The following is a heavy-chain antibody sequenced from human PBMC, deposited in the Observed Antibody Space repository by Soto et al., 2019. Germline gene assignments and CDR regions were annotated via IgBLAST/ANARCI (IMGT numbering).Heavy chain of an antibody. CDR2: IYDSGIT. V-gene: IGHV4-59*01. CDR3: ARGEERVAMPSGS. D-gene: IGHD2-2*01. Sequence: SETLSRTCTVSCGSISSYYWSWIRQPPGKGLYCIGYIYDSGITNXXPCLKSRXXISVGTSKNQXSLKLXSVTAAYAAVYYCARGEERVAMPSGSWGQGTLVTVX. CDR1: CGSISSYY. J-gene: IGHJ5*02.